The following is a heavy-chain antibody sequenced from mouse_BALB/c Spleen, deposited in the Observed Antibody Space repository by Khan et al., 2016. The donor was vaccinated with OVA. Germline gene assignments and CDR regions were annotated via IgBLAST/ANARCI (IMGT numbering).Heavy chain of an antibody. J-gene: IGHJ2*01. CDR3: TRCRIDY. V-gene: IGHV1-7*01. CDR2: INPTSGYT. Sequence: VQLQESGAELAKPGASVKMSCQASGFTFTTYWMHWVKQMPGQGLEWIGYINPTSGYTDYNQKFQDRATLSANKSSSTAYMQMSILTSGDSAVDYCTRCRIDYWGEGTTLTVSS. CDR1: GFTFTTYW.